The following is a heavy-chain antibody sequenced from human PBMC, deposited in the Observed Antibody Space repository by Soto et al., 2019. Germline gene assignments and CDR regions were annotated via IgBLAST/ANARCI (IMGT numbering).Heavy chain of an antibody. J-gene: IGHJ4*02. D-gene: IGHD6-19*01. CDR3: ASTIAVAGKAVDY. CDR1: GGSVSSGSYY. V-gene: IGHV4-61*01. CDR2: IYYSGST. Sequence: TSETLSLTCTVSGGSVSSGSYYWSWIRQPPGKGLEWIGYIYYSGSTNYNPSLKSRVTISVDTSKNQFSLKLSSVTAADTAVYYCASTIAVAGKAVDYWGQGTLVTVSS.